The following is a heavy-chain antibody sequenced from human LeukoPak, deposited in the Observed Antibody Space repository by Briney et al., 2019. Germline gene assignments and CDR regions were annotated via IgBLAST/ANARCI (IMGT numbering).Heavy chain of an antibody. D-gene: IGHD3/OR15-3a*01. V-gene: IGHV3-72*01. Sequence: GGCLRLSCAASGFTFSNHYMDSVRQAPGKGLDWVGRVRSKANSYTTEYAASVKGRFTISRDDSKNSLYLQMDSLKTEDSAVYYCASHKDRTGYYFDYWGQGALVTVSS. CDR1: GFTFSNHY. CDR2: VRSKANSYTT. J-gene: IGHJ4*02. CDR3: ASHKDRTGYYFDY.